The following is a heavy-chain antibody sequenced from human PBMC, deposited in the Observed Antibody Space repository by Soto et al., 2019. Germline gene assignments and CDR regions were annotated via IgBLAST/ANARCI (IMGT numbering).Heavy chain of an antibody. J-gene: IGHJ4*02. CDR2: IWYDGSNK. D-gene: IGHD3-3*01. CDR3: AREYEVFWSGYYGLKYFDY. Sequence: PGGSLRLSCAASGFTFSSYGMHWVRQAPGKGLEWVAVIWYDGSNKYYADSVKGRFTISRDNSKNTLYLQMNSLKAEDTAVYYCAREYEVFWSGYYGLKYFDYWGQGTLVTVSS. CDR1: GFTFSSYG. V-gene: IGHV3-33*01.